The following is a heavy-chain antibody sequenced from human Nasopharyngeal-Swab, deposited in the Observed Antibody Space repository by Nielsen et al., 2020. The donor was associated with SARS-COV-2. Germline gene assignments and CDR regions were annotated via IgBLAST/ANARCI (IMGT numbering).Heavy chain of an antibody. J-gene: IGHJ4*02. Sequence: GESLKISCAASGFTFSSYAMSWVRQAPGKGLEWVSAISGSGGSTNYADSVKGRFTISRDNSKNTLYLQMNSLRAEDTAVYYCAKVAITMIVVPNGGFDYWGQGTLVTVSS. CDR3: AKVAITMIVVPNGGFDY. D-gene: IGHD3-22*01. V-gene: IGHV3-23*01. CDR2: ISGSGGST. CDR1: GFTFSSYA.